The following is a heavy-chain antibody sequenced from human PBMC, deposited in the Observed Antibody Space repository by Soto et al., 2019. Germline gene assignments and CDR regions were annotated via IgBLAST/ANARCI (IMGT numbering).Heavy chain of an antibody. D-gene: IGHD3-10*01. J-gene: IGHJ6*02. CDR3: ARHSGDYYYYYGMDV. Sequence: ASVKVSCKASGGTFSSYAISWVRQAPGQGLEWMGGIIPIFGTANYAQKFQGRVTITADESTSTAYMELSSLRSEDTAVYYCARHSGDYYYYYGMDVWGQGTTVTVLL. CDR1: GGTFSSYA. V-gene: IGHV1-69*13. CDR2: IIPIFGTA.